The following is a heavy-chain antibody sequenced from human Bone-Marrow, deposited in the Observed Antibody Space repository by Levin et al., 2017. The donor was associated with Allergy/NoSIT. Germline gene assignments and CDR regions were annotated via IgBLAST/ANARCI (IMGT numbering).Heavy chain of an antibody. D-gene: IGHD2-15*01. CDR2: INEDGSGK. Sequence: GESLKISCAASEFSFSKHWMAWVRQAPGKGLEWLANINEDGSGKHYLDTVEGRFTISRDNTKSLLYLHMNSLRADDTAVYYCVNCYSAGTWYFELWGRGTLVTVSS. CDR3: VNCYSAGTWYFEL. J-gene: IGHJ2*01. CDR1: EFSFSKHW. V-gene: IGHV3-7*02.